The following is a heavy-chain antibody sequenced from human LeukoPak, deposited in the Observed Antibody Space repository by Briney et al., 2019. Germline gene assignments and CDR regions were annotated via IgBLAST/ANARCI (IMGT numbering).Heavy chain of an antibody. D-gene: IGHD2-8*01. J-gene: IGHJ4*02. Sequence: ASVKDSCKPSGYTLTAYYLHWVRQAPGQGLEWMGWINPNGGATNYAQKFQDRVTMTGDTSISTAYMEMTRLTSDDTAVYYCASLVSMPPFKRHFWGQGTLVTVSS. CDR3: ASLVSMPPFKRHF. CDR1: GYTLTAYY. V-gene: IGHV1-2*02. CDR2: INPNGGAT.